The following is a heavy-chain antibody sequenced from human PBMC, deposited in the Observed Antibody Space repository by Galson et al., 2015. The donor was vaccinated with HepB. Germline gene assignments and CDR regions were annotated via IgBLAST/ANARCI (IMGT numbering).Heavy chain of an antibody. J-gene: IGHJ5*02. CDR1: GYTLTELS. Sequence: SVKVSCKVSGYTLTELSMHWVRQAPGKGLEWMGGFDPEDGETIYAQKFQGRVTMTEDTSTDTAYMELSSLRSEDTAVYYCATVAGTGIAVAGTFYNWFDPWGQGTLVTVSS. D-gene: IGHD6-19*01. CDR3: ATVAGTGIAVAGTFYNWFDP. V-gene: IGHV1-24*01. CDR2: FDPEDGET.